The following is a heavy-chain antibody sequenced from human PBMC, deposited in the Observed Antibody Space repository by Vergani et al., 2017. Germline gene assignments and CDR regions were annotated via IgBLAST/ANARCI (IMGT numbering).Heavy chain of an antibody. D-gene: IGHD5-12*01. Sequence: QVQLVESGGGVVQPGGSLRLSCAASGFTFSNNDMQWVRQAPGKGLEWVALTRYDGSNKSYAYSVKGRFTISRDNSKKMLYLQMNSLRTEDTAVYYCAKRGGYGDYLGYWGQGALIIVSS. CDR2: TRYDGSNK. J-gene: IGHJ4*02. CDR1: GFTFSNND. V-gene: IGHV3-30*02. CDR3: AKRGGYGDYLGY.